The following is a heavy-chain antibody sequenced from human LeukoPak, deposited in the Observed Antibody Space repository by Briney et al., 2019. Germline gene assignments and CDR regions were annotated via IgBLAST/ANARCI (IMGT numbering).Heavy chain of an antibody. CDR1: GGSITTSNWY. D-gene: IGHD4-11*01. V-gene: IGHV4-61*05. J-gene: IGHJ1*01. CDR2: IYYIGTT. CDR3: ARGSPSVADIMTN. Sequence: SETLSLTCTVSGGSITTSNWYWGWIRQPPGKGLEWVGYIYYIGTTNYNPSLKSRVTISVDTSKNQFSLNLSSVTAADTAVYYCARGSPSVADIMTNWGQGTLVTVSS.